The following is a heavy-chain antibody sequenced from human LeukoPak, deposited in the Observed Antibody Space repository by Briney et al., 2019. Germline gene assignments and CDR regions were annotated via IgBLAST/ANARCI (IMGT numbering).Heavy chain of an antibody. J-gene: IGHJ3*02. CDR2: IYYSGST. CDR1: GGSISSSSYY. CDR3: ALASLVVVVAATDAFDI. D-gene: IGHD2-15*01. V-gene: IGHV4-39*07. Sequence: PSETLSLTCTVSGGSISSSSYYRGWIRQPPGKGLEWIGSIYYSGSTCYNPSLKSRVTILVDTSKNQFSLKLSSVTAADTAVYYCALASLVVVVAATDAFDIWGQGTMVTVSS.